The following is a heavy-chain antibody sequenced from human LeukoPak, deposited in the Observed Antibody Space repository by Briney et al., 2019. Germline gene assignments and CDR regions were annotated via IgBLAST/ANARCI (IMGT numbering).Heavy chain of an antibody. V-gene: IGHV1-46*01. Sequence: GASVKVSCKASGYTFTSYYMHWVRQAPGQGLEWMGIINPSGGSTSYAQKFQGRVTMTRDMSTSTVYMELSSLRSEDTAVYYCARDHVGTTVTTTEYYFDYWGQGTLVTVSS. CDR3: ARDHVGTTVTTTEYYFDY. J-gene: IGHJ4*02. CDR1: GYTFTSYY. D-gene: IGHD4-17*01. CDR2: INPSGGST.